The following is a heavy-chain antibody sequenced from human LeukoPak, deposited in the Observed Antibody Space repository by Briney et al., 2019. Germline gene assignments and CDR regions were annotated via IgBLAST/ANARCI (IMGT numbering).Heavy chain of an antibody. V-gene: IGHV1-69*04. CDR2: IIPILGIA. D-gene: IGHD2-15*01. Sequence: SVKVSCKASGGTFSSYAISWVRQAPGQGLEWMGRIIPILGIANYAQKFQGRVTITADKSTSTAYMELSSLRSEDTAVYYCARDSVVVVAASYYYYGMDVWGQGTTVTVSS. CDR1: GGTFSSYA. CDR3: ARDSVVVVAASYYYYGMDV. J-gene: IGHJ6*02.